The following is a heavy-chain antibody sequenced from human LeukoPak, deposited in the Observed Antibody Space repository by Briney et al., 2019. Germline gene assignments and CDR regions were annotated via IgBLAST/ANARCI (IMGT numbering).Heavy chain of an antibody. CDR3: XXXXXSIVVVAAAPFXX. Sequence: PGGSLRLSCAASGFTFSSYAMSWVRQGPGKGLEWVSAISGSGGNTYYADSVKGRFTISRDNSKNTLYLQMNSLRAEDTAVYYCXXXXXSIVVVAAAPFXXWGQGTLVTXSS. CDR2: ISGSGGNT. V-gene: IGHV3-23*01. J-gene: IGHJ4*02. D-gene: IGHD2-2*01. CDR1: GFTFSSYA.